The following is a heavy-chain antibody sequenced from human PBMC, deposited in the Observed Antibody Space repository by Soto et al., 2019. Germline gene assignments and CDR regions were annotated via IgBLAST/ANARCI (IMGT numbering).Heavy chain of an antibody. D-gene: IGHD6-13*01. J-gene: IGHJ4*02. V-gene: IGHV3-23*01. CDR1: GFTFSHYA. CDR3: ARDRYSSSRYPDF. Sequence: TGGSLRLSCAGSGFTFSHYAMNWVRQAPGKGLERVSAISGSGGVTNYADSVKGRFTISRDNSNDTVYLLLNSLRAEDTAVYYCARDRYSSSRYPDFWGRGTLVTVSS. CDR2: ISGSGGVT.